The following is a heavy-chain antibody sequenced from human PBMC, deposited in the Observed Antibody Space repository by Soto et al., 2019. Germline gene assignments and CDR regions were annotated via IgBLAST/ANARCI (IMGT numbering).Heavy chain of an antibody. V-gene: IGHV1-46*01. J-gene: IGHJ4*02. Sequence: GASVKVSCKASGYTFTSYYIHWVRQAPGQGLEWMGIINPSGGSTSYAQKFQGRVTMARDTSTSTVYMELSSLRSEDTAVYYCARPYSTNYYFDYWGQGTLVTVS. CDR3: ARPYSTNYYFDY. CDR1: GYTFTSYY. CDR2: INPSGGST. D-gene: IGHD6-13*01.